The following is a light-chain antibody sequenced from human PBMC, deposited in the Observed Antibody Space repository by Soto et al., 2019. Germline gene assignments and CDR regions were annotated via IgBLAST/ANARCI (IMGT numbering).Light chain of an antibody. CDR2: DAF. CDR3: QQRSRWPIT. CDR1: QSIASY. J-gene: IGKJ5*01. Sequence: EIVWTQSPATLSLSPGERATLSCRASQSIASYLAWYQQKPGQAPRLLIYDAFNRATGIPARFSGSGSGTDFTLTISSLEAEDFAVYYCQQRSRWPITFGQGTRLEIK. V-gene: IGKV3-11*01.